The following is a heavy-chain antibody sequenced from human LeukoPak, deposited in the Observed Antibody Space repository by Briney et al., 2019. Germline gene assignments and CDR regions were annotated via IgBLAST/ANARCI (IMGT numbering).Heavy chain of an antibody. D-gene: IGHD3-9*01. CDR1: GYTFTSYG. Sequence: ASVKVSCKAPGYTFTSYGISWVRQAPGQGLEWMGWISAYNGNTNYAQKLQGRVTMTTDTSTSTAYMELRSLRSDDTAVYYCARDGTTAPEVLRYFDWFSPPMNWFDPWGQGTLVTVSS. V-gene: IGHV1-18*01. CDR3: ARDGTTAPEVLRYFDWFSPPMNWFDP. J-gene: IGHJ5*02. CDR2: ISAYNGNT.